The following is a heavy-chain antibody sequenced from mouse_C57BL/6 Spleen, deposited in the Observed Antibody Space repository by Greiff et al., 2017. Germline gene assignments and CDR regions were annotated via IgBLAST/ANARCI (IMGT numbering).Heavy chain of an antibody. CDR1: GFTFSSYA. D-gene: IGHD1-1*01. CDR2: ISDGGSYT. V-gene: IGHV5-4*01. CDR3: ARDITTGDYFDY. Sequence: EVQLVESGGGLVKPGGSLKLSCAASGFTFSSYAMSWVRQTPEKRLEWVATISDGGSYTCYPDNVKGRFTISRDNAKNNLYLQMSHLKSEDTAMYYCARDITTGDYFDYWGQGTTLTVSS. J-gene: IGHJ2*01.